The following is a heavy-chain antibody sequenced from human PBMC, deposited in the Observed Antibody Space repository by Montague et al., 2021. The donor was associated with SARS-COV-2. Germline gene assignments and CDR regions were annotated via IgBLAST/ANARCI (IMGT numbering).Heavy chain of an antibody. CDR2: SYYMSRWSN. CDR3: ARERWAVGVSFDY. J-gene: IGHJ4*02. CDR1: GDNVSSKSAT. V-gene: IGHV6-1*01. D-gene: IGHD1-26*01. Sequence: CAISGDNVSSKSATWDDMKQAPSKCREWLGRSYYMSRWSNDYAVSVRSRIIINPDTSTNQFSLQLSSVTPEDTAVYFCARERWAVGVSFDYWGQGTLVTVSS.